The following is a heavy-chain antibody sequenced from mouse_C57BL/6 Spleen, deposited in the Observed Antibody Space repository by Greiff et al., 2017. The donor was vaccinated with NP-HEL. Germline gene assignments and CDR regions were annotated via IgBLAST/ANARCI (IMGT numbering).Heavy chain of an antibody. J-gene: IGHJ4*01. CDR3: ALYYYGSSYGAMDY. Sequence: EVKLVESGPVLVKPGASVKMSCKASGYTFTDYSMNWVKQSHGKSLEWIGVINPYNGGTSYNQKFKGKATLTVDKSSSTAYMQLNSLTSEDSAVYYGALYYYGSSYGAMDYWGQGTSVTVSS. V-gene: IGHV1-19*01. CDR1: GYTFTDYS. D-gene: IGHD1-1*01. CDR2: INPYNGGT.